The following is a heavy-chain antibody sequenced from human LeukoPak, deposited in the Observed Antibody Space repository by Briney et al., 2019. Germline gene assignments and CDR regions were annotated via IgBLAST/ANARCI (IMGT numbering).Heavy chain of an antibody. J-gene: IGHJ4*02. Sequence: GGSLRLSCAASGFTFTSYWMHWVHQAPGKGLVWVSRINSDGSSTSYADSVKGRFTISRDNAKNTLYLQMNSLRAEDTAVYYCARGGVYSSTKPDYWGQGTLVTVSS. V-gene: IGHV3-74*01. CDR1: GFTFTSYW. D-gene: IGHD6-13*01. CDR3: ARGGVYSSTKPDY. CDR2: INSDGSST.